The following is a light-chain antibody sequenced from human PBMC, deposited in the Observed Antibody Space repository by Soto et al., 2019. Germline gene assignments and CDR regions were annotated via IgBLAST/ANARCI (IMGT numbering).Light chain of an antibody. V-gene: IGLV2-14*01. CDR2: EVR. CDR3: SSYTTTSTLV. CDR1: NRDVGSYNL. Sequence: QSVLTQPASVSGSPGQSITIACTGTNRDVGSYNLVSWYQHRPGEAPKLIISEVRNRPSGISYRFTGSKSGNTASLTISGLQAEDEADYYCSSYTTTSTLVFGGGTKVTVL. J-gene: IGLJ3*02.